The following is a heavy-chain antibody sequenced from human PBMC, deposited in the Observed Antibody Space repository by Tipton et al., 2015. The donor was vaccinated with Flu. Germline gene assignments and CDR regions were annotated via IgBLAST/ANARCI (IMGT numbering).Heavy chain of an antibody. Sequence: GSLRLSCAASGFSFSSYWMSWVRQAPGKGLEWVANMNQDGSEKNYMGAVKGRFSISRDNAKNSVYLQMNSLRAGDTAVYYCARDRGYSCFDYWGLGNLVTVSS. J-gene: IGHJ4*02. D-gene: IGHD5-12*01. CDR2: MNQDGSEK. CDR1: GFSFSSYW. CDR3: ARDRGYSCFDY. V-gene: IGHV3-7*01.